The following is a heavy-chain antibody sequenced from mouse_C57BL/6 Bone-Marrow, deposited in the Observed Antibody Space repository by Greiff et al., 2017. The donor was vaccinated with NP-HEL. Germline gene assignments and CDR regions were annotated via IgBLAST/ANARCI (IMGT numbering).Heavy chain of an antibody. J-gene: IGHJ3*01. Sequence: VQLQQSGPELVKPGASVKISCQASGYAFSSSWMNWVKQRPGKGLEWIGRIYPGDGDTNYNGKFKGKATLTADKSSSTSYMQLSSLTSEDSAVYFCTRMGSYSTDFAYWGQGTLVTVSA. D-gene: IGHD2-5*01. CDR1: GYAFSSSW. V-gene: IGHV1-82*01. CDR3: TRMGSYSTDFAY. CDR2: IYPGDGDT.